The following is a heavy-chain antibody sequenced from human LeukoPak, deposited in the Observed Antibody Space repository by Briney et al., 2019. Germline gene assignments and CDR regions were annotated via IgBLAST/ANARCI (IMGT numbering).Heavy chain of an antibody. CDR2: IYYSGST. CDR3: ARHETYYYYYAMDV. Sequence: SGTLSLTCTVSGGSISISSYYWGWIRQPPGKGLEWFGSIYYSGSTYYNSSLKSRVTISVDTSKNQFSLKLTSVTAADTAVYYCARHETYYYYYAMDVWGQGTTVTVSS. CDR1: GGSISISSYY. V-gene: IGHV4-39*01. J-gene: IGHJ6*02.